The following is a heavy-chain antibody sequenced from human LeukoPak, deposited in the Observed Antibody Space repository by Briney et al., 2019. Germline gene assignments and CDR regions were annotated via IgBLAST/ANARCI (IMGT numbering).Heavy chain of an antibody. D-gene: IGHD6-19*01. CDR2: IYYSGST. J-gene: IGHJ4*02. CDR3: AGRGRYSSGWYAY. CDR1: GGSISSYY. V-gene: IGHV4-59*01. Sequence: TSETLSLTCTVSGGSISSYYWSWIRQPPGKGLDWIGYIYYSGSTNYNPSLKSRVTISVDTSKNQFSLKLSSVTAADSAVYYCAGRGRYSSGWYAYWGQGTLVTVSS.